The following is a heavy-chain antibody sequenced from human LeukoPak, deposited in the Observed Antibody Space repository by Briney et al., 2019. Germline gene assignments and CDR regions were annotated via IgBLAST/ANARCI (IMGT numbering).Heavy chain of an antibody. CDR2: NYHSGST. J-gene: IGHJ4*02. Sequence: SETLSLTCAVSGGSISSGGYSWSWIRQPPGKGLEWIGYNYHSGSTYYNPSLKSRVTISVDRSKNQFSLKLSSVTAADTAVYYCARGRITIFGVVNHFDYWGQGTLVTVSS. D-gene: IGHD3-3*01. CDR1: GGSISSGGYS. V-gene: IGHV4-30-2*01. CDR3: ARGRITIFGVVNHFDY.